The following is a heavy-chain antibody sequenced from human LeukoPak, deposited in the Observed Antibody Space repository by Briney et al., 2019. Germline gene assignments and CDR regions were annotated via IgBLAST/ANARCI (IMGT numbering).Heavy chain of an antibody. V-gene: IGHV3-11*01. CDR3: ARHLDYFYYMDV. Sequence: LSLTCTVSGGSISSGSYYWSWIRQPAGKGLEWVSYISSSGSTIYYADSVKGRFTISRDNAKNSRYRQMNSLRAEDTAVYYCARHLDYFYYMDVWGKGTTVTISS. J-gene: IGHJ6*03. CDR1: GGSISSGSYY. CDR2: ISSSGSTI.